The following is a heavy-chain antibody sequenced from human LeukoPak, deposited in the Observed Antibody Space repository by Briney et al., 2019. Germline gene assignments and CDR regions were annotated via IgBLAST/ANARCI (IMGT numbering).Heavy chain of an antibody. D-gene: IGHD1-26*01. V-gene: IGHV3-21*01. CDR1: GFTFSSYS. CDR3: AIEDSGSYSW. J-gene: IGHJ4*02. CDR2: ISSSSSYI. Sequence: GGSLRLXCAASGFTFSSYSMKWVRRAPGKGLEWVSSISSSSSYIYYADSVKGRFTISRDNAKNSLYLQMNSLRAEDTAVYYCAIEDSGSYSWWGQGTLVTVSS.